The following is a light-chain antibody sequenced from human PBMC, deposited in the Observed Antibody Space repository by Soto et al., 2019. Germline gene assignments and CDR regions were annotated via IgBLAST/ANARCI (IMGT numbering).Light chain of an antibody. CDR3: QQYTQSLWT. CDR1: QSVSASQ. J-gene: IGKJ1*01. CDR2: GIS. V-gene: IGKV3-20*01. Sequence: PGERAPLSCMTSQSVSASQLAWYQQKPGQAPRLLIYGISKRAAGIPDRFTGSGSGTDFTLTIDGLEPEDFAVYYCQQYTQSLWTFGQGTKVDIK.